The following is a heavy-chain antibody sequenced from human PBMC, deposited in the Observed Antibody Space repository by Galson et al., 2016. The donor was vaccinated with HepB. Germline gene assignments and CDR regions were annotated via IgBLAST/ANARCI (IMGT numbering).Heavy chain of an antibody. V-gene: IGHV2-5*02. CDR1: EFSRTNGVG. Sequence: PALVKPTQTLTLTCTFSEFSRTNGVGVGWIRQPPGKALEWLALISWDDQKRYRTSLESRLTITQDTSKNQVVLRMTNMDLVDTATYYCVHRVPPGLIDYWGQGILVTVSS. J-gene: IGHJ4*02. D-gene: IGHD2-2*01. CDR3: VHRVPPGLIDY. CDR2: ISWDDQK.